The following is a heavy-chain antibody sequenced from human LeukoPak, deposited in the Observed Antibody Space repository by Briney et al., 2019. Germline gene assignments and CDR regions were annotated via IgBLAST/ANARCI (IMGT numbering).Heavy chain of an antibody. CDR1: GGTFSSYA. Sequence: GASVKVSCKASGGTFSSYAISWVRQAPGQGLEWMGGIIPIFGTANYARKFQGRVTITTDESTSTAYMELSSLRSEDTAVYYCARAGYYDSSGYYYYFDYWGQGTLVTVSS. J-gene: IGHJ4*02. CDR3: ARAGYYDSSGYYYYFDY. V-gene: IGHV1-69*05. CDR2: IIPIFGTA. D-gene: IGHD3-22*01.